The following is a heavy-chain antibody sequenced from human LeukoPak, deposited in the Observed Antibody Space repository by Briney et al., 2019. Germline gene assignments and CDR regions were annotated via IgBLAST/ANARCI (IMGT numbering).Heavy chain of an antibody. CDR1: VFTFSSYA. CDR3: AKDRTRMVATLNWFDP. CDR2: ISGSGGST. V-gene: IGHV3-23*01. D-gene: IGHD5-12*01. J-gene: IGHJ5*02. Sequence: GGSLRLSCAASVFTFSSYAMSWVRQAPGKGLEWVSAISGSGGSTYYADSVKGRFTISRDNSKNTLYLQMNSLRAEDTAVYYCAKDRTRMVATLNWFDPWGQGTLVTVSS.